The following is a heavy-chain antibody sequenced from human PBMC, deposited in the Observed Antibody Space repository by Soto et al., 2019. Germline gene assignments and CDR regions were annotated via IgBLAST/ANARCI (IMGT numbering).Heavy chain of an antibody. V-gene: IGHV4-31*03. Sequence: QVQLQESGPGLVKPSETLSLTCTVSGASINSGGYYWSWIRQLPGKGLEWIGYIYFSGSTYYNPSLESRVTISLDTPQNLFSLKLSSVRAADTAMYFCASGDAWEALLAHWGQGILVTVSS. D-gene: IGHD4-17*01. CDR2: IYFSGST. CDR1: GASINSGGYY. J-gene: IGHJ4*02. CDR3: ASGDAWEALLAH.